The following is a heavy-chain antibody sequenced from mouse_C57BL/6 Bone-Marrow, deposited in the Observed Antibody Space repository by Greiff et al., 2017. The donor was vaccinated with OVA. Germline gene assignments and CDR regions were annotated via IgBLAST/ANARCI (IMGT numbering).Heavy chain of an antibody. D-gene: IGHD3-2*02. CDR1: GYTFTDYY. CDR2: INPYNGGT. CDR3: ARELRHERFAY. V-gene: IGHV1-19*01. Sequence: EVQRVESGPVLVKPGASVKMSCKASGYTFTDYYMNWVKQSHGKSLEWIGVINPYNGGTSYNQKFKGKATLTVDKSSSTAYMELNSLTSEDSAVYYCARELRHERFAYWGQGTLVTVSA. J-gene: IGHJ3*01.